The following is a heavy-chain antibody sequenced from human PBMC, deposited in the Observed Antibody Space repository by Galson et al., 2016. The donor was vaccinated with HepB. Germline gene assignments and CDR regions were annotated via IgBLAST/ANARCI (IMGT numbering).Heavy chain of an antibody. CDR3: AKDGLMVNAYYYYGVEV. CDR2: VSGSGSST. Sequence: SLRLSCAASGFTFSTYAMSWVRQGPGKGLEWVSGVSGSGSSTDYADSVKGRFTISRDNSKNTLYLQMNSLRAEDTAVYYCAKDGLMVNAYYYYGVEVWGQGTTVTVSS. CDR1: GFTFSTYA. V-gene: IGHV3-23*01. D-gene: IGHD5-18*01. J-gene: IGHJ6*02.